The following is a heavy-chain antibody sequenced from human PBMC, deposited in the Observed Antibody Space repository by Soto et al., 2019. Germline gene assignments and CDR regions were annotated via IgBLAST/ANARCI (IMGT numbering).Heavy chain of an antibody. CDR1: GFTFSSYS. CDR2: ISRSSSTT. CDR3: ARDSDYYDSSGYYPEYFQH. Sequence: EVQLVESGGGLVQPGGSPRLSCAASGFTFSSYSMNWVRQAPGKGLEWVSYISRSSSTTYYADSVKGRFTISRDNAKNSLYLQMNSLRDEDTAVYYCARDSDYYDSSGYYPEYFQHWGQGTLVTVSS. J-gene: IGHJ1*01. D-gene: IGHD3-22*01. V-gene: IGHV3-48*02.